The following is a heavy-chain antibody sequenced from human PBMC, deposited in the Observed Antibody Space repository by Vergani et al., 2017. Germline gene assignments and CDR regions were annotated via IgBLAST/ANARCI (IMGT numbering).Heavy chain of an antibody. J-gene: IGHJ6*02. D-gene: IGHD2-21*01. CDR2: IKSTFDRGTT. CDR1: GFSFRNAW. V-gene: IGHV3-15*07. Sequence: EVQLVESGGGIVKPGGSLRLSCVASGFSFRNAWMNWVRRTPGKGLEWVGRIKSTFDRGTTDYAAAVKGRFTISRDDSKNTLFLQMNGLKTEDIGVYYFTTDXRYCGDGSCYWLRDHHYYGMDVWGQGTTVTVSS. CDR3: TTDXRYCGDGSCYWLRDHHYYGMDV.